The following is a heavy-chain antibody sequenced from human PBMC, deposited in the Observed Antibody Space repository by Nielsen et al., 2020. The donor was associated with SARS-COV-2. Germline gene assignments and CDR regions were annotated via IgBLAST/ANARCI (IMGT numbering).Heavy chain of an antibody. CDR1: GFSFSSCA. D-gene: IGHD6-13*01. CDR2: ISYDGSNK. CDR3: AKKGAAAGMGAGTFDY. V-gene: IGHV3-30-3*02. Sequence: GESLKISCTASGFSFSSCAMHWVRQAPGKGLDWVAVISYDGSNKYYADSVKGRFTISRDNAKNTLYLQMNSLRGEDTAVYYCAKKGAAAGMGAGTFDYWGQGILVTVSS. J-gene: IGHJ4*02.